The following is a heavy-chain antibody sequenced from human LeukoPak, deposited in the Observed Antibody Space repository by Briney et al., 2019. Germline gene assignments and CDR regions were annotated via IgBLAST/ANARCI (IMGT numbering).Heavy chain of an antibody. J-gene: IGHJ6*04. D-gene: IGHD3-10*02. V-gene: IGHV3-23*01. CDR3: AELGITMIGGV. Sequence: GGSLRLSCAASGFTFSSYGMSWVRQAPGKGLEWVSTISGGGGSTYYADSVKGRLTISRDNAKNSLYLQMNSLRAEDTAVYYCAELGITMIGGVWGKGTTVTISS. CDR1: GFTFSSYG. CDR2: ISGGGGST.